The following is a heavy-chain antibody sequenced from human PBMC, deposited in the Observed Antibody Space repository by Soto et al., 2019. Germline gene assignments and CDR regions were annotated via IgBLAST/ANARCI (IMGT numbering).Heavy chain of an antibody. J-gene: IGHJ6*02. CDR3: AKKVAGHYYYYGMDV. CDR1: GSIFNNYG. D-gene: IGHD6-19*01. CDR2: ISYDGSRK. Sequence: GGSLSLSCAASGSIFNNYGMHWVRQAPGKGLEWVAVISYDGSRKYYGDSVKGRFTISRDNSKNTVYLEMNSLRAEDTAIYYCAKKVAGHYYYYGMDVWGQGTTVTVSS. V-gene: IGHV3-30*18.